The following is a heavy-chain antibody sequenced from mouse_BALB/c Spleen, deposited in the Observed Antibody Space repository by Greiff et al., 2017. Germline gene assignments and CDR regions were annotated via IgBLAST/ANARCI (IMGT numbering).Heavy chain of an antibody. J-gene: IGHJ4*01. D-gene: IGHD2-14*01. V-gene: IGHV1-9*01. CDR1: GYTFSSYW. CDR2: MLPGSGST. Sequence: QVQLQQSGAELMKPGASVKISCKATGYTFSSYWIAWVKQRPGHGLEWIGEMLPGSGSTNYNEKFKGKATFTADTSSNTAYMQLSSLTSEDSAVYYCARPYRGYAMDYWGQGTSVTVSS. CDR3: ARPYRGYAMDY.